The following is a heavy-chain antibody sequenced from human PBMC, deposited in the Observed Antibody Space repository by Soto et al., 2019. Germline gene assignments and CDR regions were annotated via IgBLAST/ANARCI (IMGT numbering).Heavy chain of an antibody. CDR3: AKSPNPGSATPSYYGMDV. D-gene: IGHD2-15*01. CDR1: GYTFTDYY. Sequence: ASVKVSCKASGYTFTDYYIHWVRQAPGQGLEWMGWVNPNSGGTNYAQKFQGWVTMTRDTSISTVYMELSSLRSEDTAVYYCAKSPNPGSATPSYYGMDVWGLGTTVTV. V-gene: IGHV1-2*04. CDR2: VNPNSGGT. J-gene: IGHJ6*02.